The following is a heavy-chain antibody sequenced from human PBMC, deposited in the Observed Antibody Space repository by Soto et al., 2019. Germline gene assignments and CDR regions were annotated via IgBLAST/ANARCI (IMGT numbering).Heavy chain of an antibody. D-gene: IGHD6-19*01. CDR3: AKGVSSSAWSASDS. V-gene: IGHV3-23*01. CDR1: GFTLSSYA. CDR2: SSDSDNAT. J-gene: IGHJ4*02. Sequence: EVQLLESGEGLVQPGGSLRLSCAASGFTLSSYAMTWVSQAPGKGLEWVSVSSDSDNATYYADSVKGRLTISRDNSKNTLYLQLNSLRAEDTAVYYCAKGVSSSAWSASDSWGQGTLVTVSA.